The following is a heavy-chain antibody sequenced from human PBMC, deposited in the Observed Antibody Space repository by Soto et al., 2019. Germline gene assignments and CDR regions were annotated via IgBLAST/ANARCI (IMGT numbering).Heavy chain of an antibody. CDR2: IYHDGTA. D-gene: IGHD3-10*01. J-gene: IGHJ4*02. V-gene: IGHV4-4*02. Sequence: SETLSLTCAVSGVSLTSGNWWTWVRQSPQRGLEYIGEIYHDGTANYYPSFERRVAMSVDTSRNQFSLKLTSVTAADTAVYYCARGRDGSGSNYFDYWGQGTLVTVSS. CDR1: GVSLTSGNW. CDR3: ARGRDGSGSNYFDY.